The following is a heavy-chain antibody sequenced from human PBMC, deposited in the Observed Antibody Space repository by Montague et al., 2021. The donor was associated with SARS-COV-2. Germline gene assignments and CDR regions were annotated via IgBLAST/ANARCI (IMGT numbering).Heavy chain of an antibody. D-gene: IGHD3-3*01. CDR3: ASQVPDFWSGIDY. CDR1: GGSISSYY. V-gene: IGHV4-59*01. J-gene: IGHJ4*02. Sequence: SETLSLTCTVSGGSISSYYWSWIRQPPGKGLEWNGYIYYSGSTNYNPSLKSRVTISVDTSKNQFSLKLSSVTAADTAVYYCASQVPDFWSGIDYWGQGTLVTVSS. CDR2: IYYSGST.